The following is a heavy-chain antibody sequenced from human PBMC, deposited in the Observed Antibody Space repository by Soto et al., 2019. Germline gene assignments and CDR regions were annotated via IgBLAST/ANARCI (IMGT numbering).Heavy chain of an antibody. CDR3: ARDHRGSSSSILFDY. J-gene: IGHJ4*02. D-gene: IGHD6-6*01. CDR2: IIPIFGTA. V-gene: IGHV1-69*06. CDR1: RGTFSRYA. Sequence: ASVKASCKASRGTFSRYAIRWVRQAPGQGLEWMGGIIPIFGTANYAKTFQGRVTITADKSTSTAYKELSILRSEDTAVYYCARDHRGSSSSILFDYWGQGALVTVSS.